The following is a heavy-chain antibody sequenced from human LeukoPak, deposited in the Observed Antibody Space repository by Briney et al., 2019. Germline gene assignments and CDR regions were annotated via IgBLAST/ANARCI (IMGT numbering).Heavy chain of an antibody. CDR1: GGSINFDNYY. Sequence: PSETLSLTCTVSGGSINFDNYYWSWIRQPAGKGLEWIGRVYTSGSTTYNPSLKSRVTISIDTSKNQFSLKLSSVTAADTAVYYCARVRLWFGAYFDYWGQGTLVTVSS. V-gene: IGHV4-61*02. J-gene: IGHJ4*02. CDR2: VYTSGST. D-gene: IGHD5-18*01. CDR3: ARVRLWFGAYFDY.